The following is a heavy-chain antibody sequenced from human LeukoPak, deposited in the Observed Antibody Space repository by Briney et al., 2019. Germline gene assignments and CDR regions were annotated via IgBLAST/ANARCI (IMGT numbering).Heavy chain of an antibody. CDR3: ARRNTGVVAGLDC. CDR2: INPNSGNT. Sequence: ASVKVSCKASGYTFTGYYMHWVRQAPGQGLEWMGWINPNSGNTGYAQKFQGRVTMTRNTSISTAYMELSSLRSEDTAVYYCARRNTGVVAGLDCWGQGTLVTVSS. CDR1: GYTFTGYY. V-gene: IGHV1-8*02. D-gene: IGHD5-18*01. J-gene: IGHJ4*02.